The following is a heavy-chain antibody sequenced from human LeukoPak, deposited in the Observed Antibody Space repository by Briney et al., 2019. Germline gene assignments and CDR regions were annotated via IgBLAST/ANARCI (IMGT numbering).Heavy chain of an antibody. CDR3: ARRGSGASLEYYFDL. Sequence: KPSETLSLTCTVSGGSISSYYWSWIRQPPGKGLEYIGYIYYSGNTNSNPSLNSRVTISVDTSKNQLSLKLSSVTAADTAVYYCARRGSGASLEYYFDLWGRGTLVTVSS. CDR1: GGSISSYY. V-gene: IGHV4-59*08. CDR2: IYYSGNT. J-gene: IGHJ2*01. D-gene: IGHD1-14*01.